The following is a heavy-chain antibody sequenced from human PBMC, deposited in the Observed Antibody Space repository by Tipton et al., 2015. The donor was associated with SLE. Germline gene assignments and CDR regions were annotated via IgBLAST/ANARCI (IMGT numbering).Heavy chain of an antibody. CDR1: GFTFDDYA. D-gene: IGHD3-22*01. CDR2: ISWNSGSI. J-gene: IGHJ4*02. CDR3: AKDMHSSGTYFDY. V-gene: IGHV3-9*01. Sequence: SLRLSCAASGFTFDDYAMHWVRQAPGKGLEWVSGISWNSGSIGYADSVKGRFTISRDNAKNSLYLQMNSLRAEDTALYYCAKDMHSSGTYFDYWGQGTLVTVSS.